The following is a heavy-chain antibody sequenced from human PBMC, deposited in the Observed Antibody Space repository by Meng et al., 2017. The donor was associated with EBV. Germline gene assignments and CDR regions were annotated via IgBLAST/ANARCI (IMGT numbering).Heavy chain of an antibody. J-gene: IGHJ4*02. Sequence: QVQRPESGPGLQKPSSTLSLSCTVSGASVSGGTYHWSWIRQPPGKELEWIGYIYDGGTTIYNPSLKSRVTILVDASKNQFSLKLSSVTTADTAVYYCAKSRSSTPGVVNYWGQGTLVTVSS. D-gene: IGHD3-3*01. CDR2: IYDGGTT. V-gene: IGHV4-61*01. CDR1: GASVSGGTYH. CDR3: AKSRSSTPGVVNY.